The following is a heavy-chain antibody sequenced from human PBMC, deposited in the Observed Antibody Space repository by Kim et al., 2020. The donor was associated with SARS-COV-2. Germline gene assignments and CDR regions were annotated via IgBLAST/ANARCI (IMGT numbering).Heavy chain of an antibody. J-gene: IGHJ3*02. D-gene: IGHD6-13*01. CDR3: ARVGGSSRGSAFDI. Sequence: TPSLTSRVTISVDTSKNQFSLKLSSVTAADTAVYYCARVGGSSRGSAFDIWGQGTMVTVSS. V-gene: IGHV4-34*01.